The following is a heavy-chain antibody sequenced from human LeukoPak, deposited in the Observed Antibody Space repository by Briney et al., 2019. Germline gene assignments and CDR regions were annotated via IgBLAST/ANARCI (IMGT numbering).Heavy chain of an antibody. Sequence: PSQTLSLTCTVSGGSISSGSYYWSWIRQPAGKGLEWIGRSYTSGSTNYNPALKSRVTISVDASKNQFSLKPSSVTAADTAVYYCARELLGYCSSTSCHTADWFDPWGQGTLVTVSS. V-gene: IGHV4-61*02. CDR1: GGSISSGSYY. CDR3: ARELLGYCSSTSCHTADWFDP. CDR2: SYTSGST. J-gene: IGHJ5*02. D-gene: IGHD2-2*01.